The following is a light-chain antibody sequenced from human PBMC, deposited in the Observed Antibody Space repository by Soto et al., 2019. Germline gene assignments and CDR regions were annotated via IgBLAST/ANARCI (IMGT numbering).Light chain of an antibody. CDR3: QHYQVGQPIA. CDR2: GAS. CDR1: QSFATRL. Sequence: IVLTQSPDTLSFSPGERATLSSRASQSFATRLAWYQHKTGQAPSLLMSGASSRATGIPDRFSGSGSETDFTLTISRLEPEDFALYYCQHYQVGQPIAFGRGTRLEIK. V-gene: IGKV3-20*01. J-gene: IGKJ5*01.